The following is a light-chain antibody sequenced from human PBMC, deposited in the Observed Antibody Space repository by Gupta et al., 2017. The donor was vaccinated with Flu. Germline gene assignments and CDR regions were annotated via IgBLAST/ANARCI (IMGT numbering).Light chain of an antibody. V-gene: IGKV4-1*01. CDR3: QQYSSAPHS. Sequence: DIGMTQAAASLAVSPGERATIDCKSSLSVLYSSNNKNYLAWYQQKPGQPPKLLIYCASTRESGVPDRFSGSGSGTDFTLTISSLQAEDVAVYYCQQYSSAPHSFGQGTKLEIK. CDR2: CAS. J-gene: IGKJ2*03. CDR1: LSVLYSSNNKNY.